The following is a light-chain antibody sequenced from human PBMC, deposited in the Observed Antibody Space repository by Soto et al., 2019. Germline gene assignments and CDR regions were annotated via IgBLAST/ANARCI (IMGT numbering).Light chain of an antibody. CDR3: QQYKSFSSLS. J-gene: IGKJ4*01. Sequence: EIVMTQSPATLSLSPGERATLSCRASQSINSNLAWYQQKPGQAPRLFIFRASSRATGLPARFSASGSGTDFNLTISSLQPDDFATYYCQQYKSFSSLSFGGGTKVDI. CDR2: RAS. CDR1: QSINSN. V-gene: IGKV3-15*01.